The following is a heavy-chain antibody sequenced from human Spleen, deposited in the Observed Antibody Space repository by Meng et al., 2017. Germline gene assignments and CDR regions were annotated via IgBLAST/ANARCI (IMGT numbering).Heavy chain of an antibody. J-gene: IGHJ4*02. CDR1: GFTFSSYG. V-gene: IGHV3-7*01. D-gene: IGHD6-6*01. Sequence: GESLKISCAASGFTFSSYGMHWVRQAPGKGLEWVANIKADGSERFYVGSVKGRFTISRDNAMNSLYLQMNSLRAEDTALYYCAMGWGSSRAFDFWGQGTLVTVSS. CDR2: IKADGSER. CDR3: AMGWGSSRAFDF.